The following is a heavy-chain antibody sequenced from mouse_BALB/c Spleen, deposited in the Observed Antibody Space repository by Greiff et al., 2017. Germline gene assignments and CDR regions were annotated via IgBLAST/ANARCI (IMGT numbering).Heavy chain of an antibody. V-gene: IGHV1S81*02. CDR3: TRSRNDYDGFDY. Sequence: QGQLQQPGADLVKPGASVKLSCKASGYTFTSYYMYWVKQRPGQGLEWIGGINPSNGGTNFNEKFKSKATLTVDKSSSTAYMQLSSLTSEDSAVYYCTRSRNDYDGFDYWGQGTTLTVSS. CDR2: INPSNGGT. J-gene: IGHJ2*01. D-gene: IGHD2-4*01. CDR1: GYTFTSYY.